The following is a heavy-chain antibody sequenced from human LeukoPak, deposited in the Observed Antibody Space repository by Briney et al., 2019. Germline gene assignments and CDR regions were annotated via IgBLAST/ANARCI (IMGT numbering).Heavy chain of an antibody. CDR3: ARGLGGYDFGLDY. D-gene: IGHD5-12*01. V-gene: IGHV3-66*02. CDR2: IYSGGST. CDR1: GFTVSSNY. J-gene: IGHJ4*02. Sequence: PGGSLRLSCAASGFTVSSNYMNWVRQAPGKGLEWVSVIYSGGSTYYADSVKGRFTISRDNSKNTLYLQMNSLRAEDTAVYYCARGLGGYDFGLDYWGQGTLVTVSS.